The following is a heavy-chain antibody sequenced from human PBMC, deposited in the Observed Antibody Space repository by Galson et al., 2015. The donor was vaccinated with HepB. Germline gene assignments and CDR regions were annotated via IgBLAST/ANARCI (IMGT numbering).Heavy chain of an antibody. Sequence: SVKVSCKVSGYTLTELSMHWVRQAPGKGLEWMGGFGPEDGETIYAQKFQGRVTMTEDTSTDTAYMELSSLRSEDTAVYYCATGSGSSGWPREPYYFDYWGQGTLVTVSS. V-gene: IGHV1-24*01. D-gene: IGHD6-19*01. J-gene: IGHJ4*02. CDR2: FGPEDGET. CDR3: ATGSGSSGWPREPYYFDY. CDR1: GYTLTELS.